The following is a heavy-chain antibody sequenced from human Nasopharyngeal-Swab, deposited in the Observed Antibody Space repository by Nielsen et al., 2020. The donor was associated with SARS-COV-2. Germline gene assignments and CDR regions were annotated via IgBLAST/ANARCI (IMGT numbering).Heavy chain of an antibody. Sequence: ASVKVSCKASGYTFTSYYMHWVRQAPGQGLEWMGIINPSGGSTSYAQKFQGRVTMTRDTSTSTVYMELSSLRSEDTAAYYCARDEGRGLLTGFLKNWFDPWGQGTLVTVSS. CDR2: INPSGGST. D-gene: IGHD1-26*01. CDR3: ARDEGRGLLTGFLKNWFDP. CDR1: GYTFTSYY. V-gene: IGHV1-46*01. J-gene: IGHJ5*02.